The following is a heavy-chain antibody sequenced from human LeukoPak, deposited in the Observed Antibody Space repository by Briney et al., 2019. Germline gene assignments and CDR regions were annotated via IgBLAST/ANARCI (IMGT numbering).Heavy chain of an antibody. CDR1: GFTFSDYA. D-gene: IGHD6-19*01. CDR2: TRNKANGGTA. V-gene: IGHV3-49*04. CDR3: SRAYSTGWLGINDY. J-gene: IGHJ4*02. Sequence: PGLSLRLSCTGSGFTFSDYAMTWVRQAPGKGLEGVGFTRNKANGGTADYAASVKGRFTISRDDSKTIAYLQMNSLKTEDTAVYFCSRAYSTGWLGINDYWGQGALVTVSS.